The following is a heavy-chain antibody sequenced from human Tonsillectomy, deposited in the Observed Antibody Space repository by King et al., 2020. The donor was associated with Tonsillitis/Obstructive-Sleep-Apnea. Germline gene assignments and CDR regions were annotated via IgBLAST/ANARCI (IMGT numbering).Heavy chain of an antibody. CDR1: GFTFSSYW. D-gene: IGHD6-13*01. J-gene: IGHJ4*02. V-gene: IGHV3-7*01. Sequence: EVQLVESGGGLVQPGGSLRLSCAASGFTFSSYWMSWVRQAPGKGLEWVANIKQDGGDTYNVDSVKGRFTISRDNAKNSLYLQMNSLITEDTAVYYCALLGEQQLARGDYWGQGPLVPVSS. CDR3: ALLGEQQLARGDY. CDR2: IKQDGGDT.